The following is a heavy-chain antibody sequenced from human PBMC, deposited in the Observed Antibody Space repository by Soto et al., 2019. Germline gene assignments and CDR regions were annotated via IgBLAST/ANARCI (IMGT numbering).Heavy chain of an antibody. V-gene: IGHV3-23*01. D-gene: IGHD5-18*01. CDR3: AKDVDTAMVTRSYFDY. Sequence: GGSLRLSCAASGFTFSSYAMSWVRQAPGKGLEWVSAISGSGGSTYYADSVKGRFTISRDNSKNTLYLQMNSLRAEDTAVYYCAKDVDTAMVTRSYFDYWGQGTLVTVSS. CDR1: GFTFSSYA. CDR2: ISGSGGST. J-gene: IGHJ4*02.